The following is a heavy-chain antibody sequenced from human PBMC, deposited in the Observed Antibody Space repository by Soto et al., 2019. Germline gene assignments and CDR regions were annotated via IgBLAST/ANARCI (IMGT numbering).Heavy chain of an antibody. Sequence: EVQLLESGGGLVQPGGSLRLSCAASGFTFSSYAMSWVRQAPGKGLEWVSAISGSGGSTYYADSVKGRFTISRDNSKNTLYLQRNSLRAEDKAVYYWAKDCEVLRYFYWLSPLDYWGQGTMVTVSS. D-gene: IGHD3-9*01. CDR1: GFTFSSYA. V-gene: IGHV3-23*01. CDR2: ISGSGGST. J-gene: IGHJ4*02. CDR3: AKDCEVLRYFYWLSPLDY.